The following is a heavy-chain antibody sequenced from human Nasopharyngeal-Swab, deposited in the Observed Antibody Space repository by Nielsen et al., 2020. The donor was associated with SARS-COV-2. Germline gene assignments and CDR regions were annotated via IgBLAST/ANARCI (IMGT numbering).Heavy chain of an antibody. CDR1: GFTFSSYA. J-gene: IGHJ4*02. D-gene: IGHD1-26*01. CDR2: ISYDGSNK. CDR3: ARPYSGSYYGAFDY. V-gene: IGHV3-30*04. Sequence: GESLRLSCAASGFTFSSYAMHWVRQAPGKGLEWVAVISYDGSNKYYADSVKGRFTISRDNSKNTLYLQMNSLRAEDTAVYYCARPYSGSYYGAFDYWGQGTLVTVSS.